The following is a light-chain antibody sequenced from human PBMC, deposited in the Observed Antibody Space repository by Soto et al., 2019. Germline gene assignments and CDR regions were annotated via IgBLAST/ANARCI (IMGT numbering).Light chain of an antibody. CDR1: QSVGRT. Sequence: EMGLTQSPATMSWSPGERATLTCRASQSVGRTLAWFQQKPGQAPRLLIYDASNRATGIPARFTGSGSGTDFTLTIRSLVPEDFPISYCRQRDSWPLAFGGGTKVDIK. CDR3: RQRDSWPLA. CDR2: DAS. J-gene: IGKJ4*01. V-gene: IGKV3-11*01.